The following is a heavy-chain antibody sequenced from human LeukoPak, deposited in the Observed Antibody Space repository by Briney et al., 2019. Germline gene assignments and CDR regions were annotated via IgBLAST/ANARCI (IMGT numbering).Heavy chain of an antibody. CDR1: GFSFSNYW. Sequence: PGGSLRLSCAASGFSFSNYWMSWVRQAPGKGLEWVANIKQDGSESYYVGSVKGRFTISRDNAKNSLYLQMNSLRAEDTAVYYCAKDSYSKGDYWGQGTQVTVSS. CDR2: IKQDGSES. J-gene: IGHJ4*02. D-gene: IGHD4-11*01. CDR3: AKDSYSKGDY. V-gene: IGHV3-7*05.